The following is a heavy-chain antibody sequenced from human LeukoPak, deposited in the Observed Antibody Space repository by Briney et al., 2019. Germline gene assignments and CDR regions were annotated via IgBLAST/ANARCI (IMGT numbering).Heavy chain of an antibody. CDR2: IDHSGST. D-gene: IGHD2-2*01. CDR3: ARGDIVVVPARKGWFDP. Sequence: SETLSLTCAVYGGPFSGYYWSWIRQPPGKGLEWIGEIDHSGSTNYNPSLKSRVTISVDTSKNQFSLKLSSVTAADTAVYYCARGDIVVVPARKGWFDPWGQGTLVTVSS. V-gene: IGHV4-34*01. CDR1: GGPFSGYY. J-gene: IGHJ5*02.